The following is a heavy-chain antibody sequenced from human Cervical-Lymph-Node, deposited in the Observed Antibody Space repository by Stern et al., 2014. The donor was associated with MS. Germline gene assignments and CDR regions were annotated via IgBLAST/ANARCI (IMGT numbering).Heavy chain of an antibody. CDR2: IIPIFGTA. V-gene: IGHV1-69*01. J-gene: IGHJ4*02. CDR3: ARLGSGYDSSYLDF. CDR1: GGTFSTYK. D-gene: IGHD5-12*01. Sequence: QVQLVQAGSEAKKPGSSVKVSCKVSGGTFSTYKISWVRQAPGQGLEWIGAIIPIFGTADYAQKFQDRVTIIADESTSEVHMELISLRSEDTGVYYCARLGSGYDSSYLDFWGQGTLVTVSS.